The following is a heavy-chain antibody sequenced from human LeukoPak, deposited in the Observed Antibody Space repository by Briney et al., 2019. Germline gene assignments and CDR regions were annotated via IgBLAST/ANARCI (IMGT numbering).Heavy chain of an antibody. CDR2: VTHSDFNKANGDIT. CDR1: GASISKDY. J-gene: IGHJ3*01. V-gene: IGHV4-59*01. Sequence: SETLSLTCTVSGASISKDYWACIRQPPGKGLEWIGYVTHSDFNKANGDITNYNPSLESRVTTSRDKPKNQFSLKLSSMTAADTAVYYCVRASVDTGGAFDVWGQGTVVTVSS. CDR3: VRASVDTGGAFDV. D-gene: IGHD2-8*02.